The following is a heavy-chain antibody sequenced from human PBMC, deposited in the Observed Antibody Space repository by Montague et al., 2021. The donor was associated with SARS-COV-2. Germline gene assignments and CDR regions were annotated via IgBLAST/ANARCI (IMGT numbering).Heavy chain of an antibody. CDR1: GFIISVYD. CDR3: ARAPPYSSASWGYYGMDV. Sequence: SLRLSCAASGFIISVYDMHWVRQVTGKGLEWVSAIGTRGDTYYPDSVEGRFTVSRENAENTLYLQMSSLRAGDTAVYYCARAPPYSSASWGYYGMDVWGQGTTVTVSS. J-gene: IGHJ6*02. D-gene: IGHD6-6*01. CDR2: IGTRGDT. V-gene: IGHV3-13*01.